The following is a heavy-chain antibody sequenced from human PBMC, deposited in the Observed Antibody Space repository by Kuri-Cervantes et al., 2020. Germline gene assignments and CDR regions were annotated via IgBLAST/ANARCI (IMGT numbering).Heavy chain of an antibody. CDR2: INAGNGNT. CDR3: ARDLRGYYDSSGQPFDAFDI. D-gene: IGHD3-22*01. V-gene: IGHV1-3*01. Sequence: ASVKVSCKASGGTFSSYAMHWVRQAPGQRLEWMGWINAGNGNTKYSQKFQGRVTITRDTSASTAYMELSSLRSEDTAVYYCARDLRGYYDSSGQPFDAFDIWGQGTMVTVSS. CDR1: GGTFSSYA. J-gene: IGHJ3*02.